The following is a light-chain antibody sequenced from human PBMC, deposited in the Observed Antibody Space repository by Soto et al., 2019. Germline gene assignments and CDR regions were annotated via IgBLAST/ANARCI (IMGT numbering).Light chain of an antibody. J-gene: IGKJ2*03. V-gene: IGKV1-39*01. Sequence: DIQMTQSPSSLSASVGDRVTITCRTSQTIGTSLNWFQQKPGTAPKILISVASSLQSGVPSRFSGSGSGTDFTLTISGLQAEEFATYYCQRSNTPPFSFGQGTKLEIQ. CDR2: VAS. CDR3: QRSNTPPFS. CDR1: QTIGTS.